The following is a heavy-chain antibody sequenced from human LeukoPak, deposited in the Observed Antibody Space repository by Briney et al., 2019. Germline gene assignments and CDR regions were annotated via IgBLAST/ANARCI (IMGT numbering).Heavy chain of an antibody. D-gene: IGHD1-20*01. V-gene: IGHV4-38-2*02. CDR2: IYHSGST. Sequence: SETLSLTCTVSGYSISSAYYWGWIRQPPGKGLEWIATIYHSGSTYYNPSLKSRVTISIDTSKNQFSLKLTSVAAADTAVYYCARGIVTGTTNWFDPWGQGTLVTVSS. CDR3: ARGIVTGTTNWFDP. J-gene: IGHJ5*02. CDR1: GYSISSAYY.